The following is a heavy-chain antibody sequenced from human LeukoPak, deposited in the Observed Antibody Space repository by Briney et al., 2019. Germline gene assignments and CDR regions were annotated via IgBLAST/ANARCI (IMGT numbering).Heavy chain of an antibody. V-gene: IGHV3-53*01. CDR1: VFTVSSDS. J-gene: IGHJ4*02. D-gene: IGHD4/OR15-4a*01. CDR2: IYSGGST. CDR3: ARRAGAYSHPYDY. Sequence: GGSLRLSCTVSVFTVSSDSMSWVRQAPGKGLEWVSFIYSGGSTHYSDSVKGRFTISRDNSKNTLYLQMNSLRAEDTAVYHCARRAGAYSHPYDYWGQGTLVTVSS.